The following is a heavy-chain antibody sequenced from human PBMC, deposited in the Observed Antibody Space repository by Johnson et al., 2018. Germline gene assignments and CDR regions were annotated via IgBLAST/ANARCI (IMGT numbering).Heavy chain of an antibody. Sequence: VQLVQSGGGLVQPGRSLRLSCAASGFTFDDYAMHWVRQAPGKGLEWVSGISWNSGSIGYADSVEGRFTISRDNAKNSLYLQMNSLRAGDTAVYYCARGGSPNYYYMDVWGKGTTVTVSS. V-gene: IGHV3-9*01. CDR1: GFTFDDYA. D-gene: IGHD2-15*01. CDR3: ARGGSPNYYYMDV. CDR2: ISWNSGSI. J-gene: IGHJ6*03.